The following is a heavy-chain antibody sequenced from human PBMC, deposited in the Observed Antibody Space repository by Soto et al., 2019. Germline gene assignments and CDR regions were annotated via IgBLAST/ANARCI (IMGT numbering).Heavy chain of an antibody. Sequence: SSETLSLTCTVSGGSISSGDYYWSWIRQPPGKGLEWIGYIYYSGSTYYNPSLKSRVTISVDTSKNQFSLKLSSVTAADTAVYYCARDRLSIAARPLSVRRTDTYYYYYGMDVWGQGTTVTVSS. D-gene: IGHD6-6*01. CDR3: ARDRLSIAARPLSVRRTDTYYYYYGMDV. CDR2: IYYSGST. CDR1: GGSISSGDYY. V-gene: IGHV4-30-4*01. J-gene: IGHJ6*02.